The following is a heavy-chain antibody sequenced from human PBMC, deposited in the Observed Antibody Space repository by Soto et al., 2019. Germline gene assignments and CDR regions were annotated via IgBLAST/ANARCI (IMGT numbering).Heavy chain of an antibody. D-gene: IGHD3-3*01. V-gene: IGHV4-34*01. CDR3: ARRAGYYDFWSGSPDDY. CDR2: INHSGIT. Sequence: SETLSLTCAFYGVSFSGYYWTWIRQPPGKGLEWIGEINHSGITNYNPSLKSRLTISVDASKNQFSLKLNSVTAADTAVYYCARRAGYYDFWSGSPDDYWGQKTLVTVSS. CDR1: GVSFSGYY. J-gene: IGHJ4*02.